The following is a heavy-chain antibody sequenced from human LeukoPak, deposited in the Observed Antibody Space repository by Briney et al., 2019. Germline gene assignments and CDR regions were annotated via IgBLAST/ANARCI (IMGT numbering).Heavy chain of an antibody. CDR1: GYSFTTYG. D-gene: IGHD3-10*01. CDR3: AGDQGSGSYYPRFDY. Sequence: GASVKVSCKASGYSFTTYGISWVRQAPGQGLEWMGWISAYDGSTNYAQQFQGRVTLTIDTSTTTAYVELRSLRSDDTAIYYCAGDQGSGSYYPRFDYWGQGALVTVSS. CDR2: ISAYDGST. J-gene: IGHJ4*02. V-gene: IGHV1-18*01.